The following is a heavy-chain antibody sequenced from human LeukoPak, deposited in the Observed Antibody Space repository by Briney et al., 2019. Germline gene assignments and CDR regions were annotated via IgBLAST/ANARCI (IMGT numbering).Heavy chain of an antibody. V-gene: IGHV4-39*01. J-gene: IGHJ2*01. CDR1: GGSISSSSYY. D-gene: IGHD4-11*01. CDR3: ARRTTNWYFDL. CDR2: IYYSGST. Sequence: TPSETLSLTCTVSGGSISSSSYYWGWIRQPPGKGLEWIGSIYYSGSTYYNPSLKSRVTISVDTSKNQFSLKLSSVTAADTAVYYCARRTTNWYFDLWGRGTLVTVPS.